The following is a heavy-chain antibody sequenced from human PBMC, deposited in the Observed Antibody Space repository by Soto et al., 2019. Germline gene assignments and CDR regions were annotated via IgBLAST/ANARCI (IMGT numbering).Heavy chain of an antibody. CDR3: ARVILTGYKRGFDP. Sequence: PSETLSLTCTVSGGSISSYYWSWIRQPPGKGLEWIGYIYYSGSTNYNPSLKSRVTISVDTSKNQFSLKLSSVTAAGTAVYYCARVILTGYKRGFDPWGQGTLVTVSS. J-gene: IGHJ5*02. V-gene: IGHV4-59*01. D-gene: IGHD3-9*01. CDR2: IYYSGST. CDR1: GGSISSYY.